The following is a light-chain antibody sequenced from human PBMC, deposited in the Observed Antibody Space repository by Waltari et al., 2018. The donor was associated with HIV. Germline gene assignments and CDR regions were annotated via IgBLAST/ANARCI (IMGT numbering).Light chain of an antibody. V-gene: IGLV2-23*02. CDR1: SSAVGSYNL. J-gene: IGLJ3*02. CDR3: CSYAGSSTLV. Sequence: QSALTQPASVSGSPGQSITLSCTGTSSAVGSYNLVSWYQQHPGKAPKLMIYEVSKRPSGVSNRFSGSKSGNTASLTISGLQAEDEADYYCCSYAGSSTLVFGGGTKLTDL. CDR2: EVS.